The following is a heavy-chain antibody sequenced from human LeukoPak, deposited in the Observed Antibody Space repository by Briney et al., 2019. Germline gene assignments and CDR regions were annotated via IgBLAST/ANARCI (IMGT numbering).Heavy chain of an antibody. D-gene: IGHD1-26*01. Sequence: SETLSLTCTVSGGSISSGGHYWSWIRQHPGKGLEWIGYIYYSGNIYYDPSLKSRVTTSVDTSKNQFSLKLSSVTAADTAVYYCAREKSSGSYYWFDPWGQGTLVTVSS. CDR3: AREKSSGSYYWFDP. CDR2: IYYSGNI. CDR1: GGSISSGGHY. V-gene: IGHV4-31*03. J-gene: IGHJ5*02.